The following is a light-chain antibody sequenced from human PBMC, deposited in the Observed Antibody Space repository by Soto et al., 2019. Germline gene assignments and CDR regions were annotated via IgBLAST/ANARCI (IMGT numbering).Light chain of an antibody. CDR3: QQYYENPWT. CDR2: WAS. J-gene: IGKJ1*01. Sequence: VMAQFPETLTASFXERATIKLRSSHMVLYTLNNENYLAWSQQKGGXPPKLXXYWASYREPGGPDRFIASGSATDFTRTISSLQTEDVAVYYCQQYYENPWTFGQGTKVDIK. V-gene: IGKV4-1*01. CDR1: HMVLYTLNNENY.